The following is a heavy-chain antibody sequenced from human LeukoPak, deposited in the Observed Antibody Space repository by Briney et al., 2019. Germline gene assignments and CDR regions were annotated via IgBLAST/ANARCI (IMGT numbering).Heavy chain of an antibody. D-gene: IGHD3-22*01. Sequence: AETLSLTCTVSGGSINSYYRSWIRQPPGKGLEWIGYIYYSGSTNYNPSLKSRLTISVDTSKNQFSLKLSSVTAADTAVYYCARTDYYYDSSGYYPFDYWGQGTLVTVSS. J-gene: IGHJ4*02. V-gene: IGHV4-59*01. CDR2: IYYSGST. CDR1: GGSINSYY. CDR3: ARTDYYYDSSGYYPFDY.